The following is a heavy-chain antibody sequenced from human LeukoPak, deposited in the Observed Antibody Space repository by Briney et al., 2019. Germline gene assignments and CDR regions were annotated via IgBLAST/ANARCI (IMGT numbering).Heavy chain of an antibody. V-gene: IGHV1-18*01. J-gene: IGHJ4*02. D-gene: IGHD1-26*01. Sequence: ASVKVSCKASGYTFNNYGITWVRQAPGQGLEWMGWINTNNGNTDYAQNYQGRVTMTRDTSTSTAYMELRSLTSDDTAVYYCARNIVGVHSYDYWGQGALVIVSS. CDR3: ARNIVGVHSYDY. CDR1: GYTFNNYG. CDR2: INTNNGNT.